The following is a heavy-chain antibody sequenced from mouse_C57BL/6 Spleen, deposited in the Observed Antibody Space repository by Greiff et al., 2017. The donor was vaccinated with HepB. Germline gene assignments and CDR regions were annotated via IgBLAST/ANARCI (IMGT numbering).Heavy chain of an antibody. CDR1: GYAFSSSW. Sequence: QVHVKQSGPELVKPGASVKISCKASGYAFSSSWMNWVKQRPGKGLEWIGRIYPGDGDTNYNGKFKGKATLTADKSSSTAYMQLSSLTSEDSAVYFCARPYYYGSSYEYFDVWGTGTTVTVSS. CDR3: ARPYYYGSSYEYFDV. V-gene: IGHV1-82*01. J-gene: IGHJ1*03. D-gene: IGHD1-1*01. CDR2: IYPGDGDT.